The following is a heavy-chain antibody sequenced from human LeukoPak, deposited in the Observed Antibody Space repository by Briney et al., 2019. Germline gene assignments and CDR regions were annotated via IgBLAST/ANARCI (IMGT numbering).Heavy chain of an antibody. D-gene: IGHD3-3*01. V-gene: IGHV3-30*18. J-gene: IGHJ4*02. CDR1: GFTFSSYG. Sequence: PGRSLRLSCAASGFTFSSYGMHWVRQAPGKGLEWVAVISYDGSNKYYADSAKGRFTISRDNSKNTLYLQMNSLRAEDTAVYYCANPDFWSGRDYWGQGTLVTVSS. CDR2: ISYDGSNK. CDR3: ANPDFWSGRDY.